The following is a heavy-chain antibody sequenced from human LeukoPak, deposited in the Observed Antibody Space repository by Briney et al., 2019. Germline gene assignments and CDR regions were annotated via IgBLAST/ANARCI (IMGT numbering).Heavy chain of an antibody. V-gene: IGHV3-53*01. D-gene: IGHD3-16*01. J-gene: IGHJ6*03. CDR2: IYSGGST. CDR1: GFTVSSNY. CDR3: ARANDYVWGSSSYYYYMDV. Sequence: PGGSLRLSCAASGFTVSSNYMSWVRQAPGKGLEWVSGIYSGGSTYYADSVKGRFTISRDNSKNTLYLQMNSLRAEDTAVYYCARANDYVWGSSSYYYYMDVWGKGTTVTVSS.